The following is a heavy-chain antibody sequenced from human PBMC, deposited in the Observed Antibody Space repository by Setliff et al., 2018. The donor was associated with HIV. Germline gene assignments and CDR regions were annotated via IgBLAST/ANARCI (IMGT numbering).Heavy chain of an antibody. V-gene: IGHV3-48*01. CDR3: ARDDPFGESDAFDL. Sequence: SLRLSCAASGFTFSGFGMNWVRQAPGGGLEWLSYIGTSGHTIYYADSVKGRFTISRDNARDSVSLQMNSLRGDDTAVYYCARDDPFGESDAFDLWGQGTMVTVSS. J-gene: IGHJ3*01. D-gene: IGHD3-10*01. CDR1: GFTFSGFG. CDR2: IGTSGHTI.